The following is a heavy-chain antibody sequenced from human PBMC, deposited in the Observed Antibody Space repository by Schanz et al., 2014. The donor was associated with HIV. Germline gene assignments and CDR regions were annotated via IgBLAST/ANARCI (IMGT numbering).Heavy chain of an antibody. D-gene: IGHD3-22*01. Sequence: VQLVESGGGLVKPGRSLRLSCAASGFTFSSFGMHWVRQAPGKGLEWVAVISYDGINKYYEDSVKGRLTISRDNSKNTLYLQMKSLRAEDTAVYYCAKDRNYYDSKYRGKGNYYYYYGMDVWGQGTTVTVSS. J-gene: IGHJ6*02. CDR1: GFTFSSFG. CDR3: AKDRNYYDSKYRGKGNYYYYYGMDV. V-gene: IGHV3-30*18. CDR2: ISYDGINK.